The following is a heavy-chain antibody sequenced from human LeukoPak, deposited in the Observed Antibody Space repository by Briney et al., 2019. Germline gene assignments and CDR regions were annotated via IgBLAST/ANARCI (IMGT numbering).Heavy chain of an antibody. CDR3: ARQPSATAAFDI. CDR2: IYYNGNT. J-gene: IGHJ3*02. CDR1: GGSISSYY. Sequence: SETLSLTCDVSGGSISSYYWSWIRQPPGKGLEWIAYIYYNGNTNYNPSFKGRVTISVDMSKNRLSLKLTSVAAADTAIYYCARQPSATAAFDIWGQGTMVTVSS. D-gene: IGHD5-18*01. V-gene: IGHV4-59*08.